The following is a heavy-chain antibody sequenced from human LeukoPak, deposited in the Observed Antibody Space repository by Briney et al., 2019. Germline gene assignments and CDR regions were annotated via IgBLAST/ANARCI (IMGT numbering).Heavy chain of an antibody. Sequence: GSLRLSCAASGFVFSSYSFNWVRQAPGKGLKWFASVNTVSSYIYYADSVRGRFTISRDNATNSVLLQMNSLRAEDMAMYYCVRLRRNSDSSGYFYYYDNWGQGTLVTVSS. CDR1: GFVFSSYS. V-gene: IGHV3-21*01. CDR3: VRLRRNSDSSGYFYYYDN. CDR2: VNTVSSYI. J-gene: IGHJ4*02. D-gene: IGHD3-22*01.